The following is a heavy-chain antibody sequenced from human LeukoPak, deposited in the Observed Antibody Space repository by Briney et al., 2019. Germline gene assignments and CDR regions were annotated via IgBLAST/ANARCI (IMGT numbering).Heavy chain of an antibody. V-gene: IGHV1-8*01. Sequence: GASVKVSCKASGYTFTSYDINWVRQATGQGLEWMGWMNPNSGDTGYVQKFQDRVTMTMSTSINTAYMELSSLRSKDTAIYYCARGGFGSGSHFDYWGQGTLVTVSS. CDR1: GYTFTSYD. CDR3: ARGGFGSGSHFDY. J-gene: IGHJ4*02. D-gene: IGHD3-10*01. CDR2: MNPNSGDT.